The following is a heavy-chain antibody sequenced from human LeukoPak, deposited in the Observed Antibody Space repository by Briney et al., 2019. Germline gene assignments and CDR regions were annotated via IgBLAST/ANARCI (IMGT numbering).Heavy chain of an antibody. CDR2: IYYSGST. CDR1: GGSISSGDYY. D-gene: IGHD3-3*01. CDR3: ARERDPGFWSGYSQPYWYFDL. Sequence: SQTLSLTCTVSGGSISSGDYYWSWIRQPPGKGLEWIGYIYYSGSTYYNPSLKSRVTISVDTSKNQFSLKLSSVTAADTAVYYCARERDPGFWSGYSQPYWYFDLWGRGTLVTVSS. V-gene: IGHV4-30-4*01. J-gene: IGHJ2*01.